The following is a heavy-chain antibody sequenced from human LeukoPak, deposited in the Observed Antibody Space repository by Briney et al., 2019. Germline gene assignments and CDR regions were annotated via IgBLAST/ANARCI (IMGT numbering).Heavy chain of an antibody. J-gene: IGHJ4*02. Sequence: PGGSLRLSCAASGFTFSSYAMSWVRQAPVKVLEWVSAISGSGGSTYYADSVKGRFTISRDNSKNTLYLQMNSLRAEDTAVYYCAKDIRPPGYCSGGSCYSSSYWGQGTLVTVSS. D-gene: IGHD2-15*01. CDR2: ISGSGGST. V-gene: IGHV3-23*01. CDR1: GFTFSSYA. CDR3: AKDIRPPGYCSGGSCYSSSY.